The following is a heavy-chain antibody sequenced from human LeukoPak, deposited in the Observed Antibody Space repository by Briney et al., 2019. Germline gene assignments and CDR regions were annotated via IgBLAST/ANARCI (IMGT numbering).Heavy chain of an antibody. CDR2: IRSKTAGGTT. CDR1: GLSVSDAW. J-gene: IGHJ4*02. Sequence: PGGSLRLSCAASGLSVSDAWMSWVRQAPGKGLEWVGRIRSKTAGGTTDYVASVKGRFTISRDDSENTLYLQMNSLKTEDTAVYYCTGPPDWGQGTLVTVSS. CDR3: TGPPD. V-gene: IGHV3-15*01.